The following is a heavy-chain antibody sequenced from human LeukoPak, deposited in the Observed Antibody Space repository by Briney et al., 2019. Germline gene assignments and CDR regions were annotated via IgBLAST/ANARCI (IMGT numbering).Heavy chain of an antibody. D-gene: IGHD3-10*01. Sequence: GGSLRLSCAASGFIFNTYGMHWVRQAPGKGLEWVAVILFDGSEKYYADSVKGRFTISRDNSKDSLYLQMNSLRVEDTAVYYCVRSQYYFDYWGQGTLVTVSS. V-gene: IGHV3-30*03. CDR3: VRSQYYFDY. CDR1: GFIFNTYG. J-gene: IGHJ4*02. CDR2: ILFDGSEK.